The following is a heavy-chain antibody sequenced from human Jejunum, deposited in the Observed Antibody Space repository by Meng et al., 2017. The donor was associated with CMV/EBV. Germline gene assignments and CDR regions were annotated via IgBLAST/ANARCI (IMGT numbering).Heavy chain of an antibody. CDR1: GFTFSTYW. J-gene: IGHJ4*02. CDR2: INSEGTKT. Sequence: SGFTFSTYWMHWVRQAPGKGLVWVSGINSEGTKTDYADAVKGRFTISRDNDNNMLYLQLSSLTADDTAVYYCVRADDRGYTHGFFDLWGQGALVTVSS. D-gene: IGHD5-18*01. CDR3: VRADDRGYTHGFFDL. V-gene: IGHV3-74*01.